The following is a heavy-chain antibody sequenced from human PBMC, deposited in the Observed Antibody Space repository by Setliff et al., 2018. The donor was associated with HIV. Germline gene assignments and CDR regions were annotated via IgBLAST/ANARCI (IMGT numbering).Heavy chain of an antibody. CDR3: ARVVDADYLDY. Sequence: PSETLSLTCTVSGGSIRSSSSYWGWIRQPPGKGLEWIGIIYYSGSTYYKPSLKSRVTISVDTSKNQFSLKLNSVTAADTAMYYCARVVDADYLDYWGPETLLVTVSS. CDR1: GGSIRSSSSY. CDR2: IYYSGST. J-gene: IGHJ4*03. D-gene: IGHD2-15*01. V-gene: IGHV4-39*01.